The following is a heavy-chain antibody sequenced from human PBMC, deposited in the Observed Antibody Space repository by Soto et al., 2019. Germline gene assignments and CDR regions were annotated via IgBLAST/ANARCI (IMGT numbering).Heavy chain of an antibody. J-gene: IGHJ5*02. CDR3: ARIRRYCSGGGCDA. Sequence: GGSLTLSCAASGVSFNSYDMHWVRQAPGKGPEWVAIISYDGSNTYYSDSVRGRFTISRDNSKDTLYLQMHSLRSEDTAIYYCARIRRYCSGGGCDAWGQGTQVTVSS. V-gene: IGHV3-30*03. CDR1: GVSFNSYD. D-gene: IGHD2-15*01. CDR2: ISYDGSNT.